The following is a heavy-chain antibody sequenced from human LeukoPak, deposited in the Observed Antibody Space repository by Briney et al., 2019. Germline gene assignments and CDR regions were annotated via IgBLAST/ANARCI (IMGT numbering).Heavy chain of an antibody. CDR3: AKVDLGPAAMLGAFDI. CDR1: GYTLTELS. CDR2: FDPEDGET. V-gene: IGHV1-24*01. D-gene: IGHD2-2*01. Sequence: GAPVKVSCKVSGYTLTELSMHWVRQAPGKGLEWMGGFDPEDGETIYAQKFQGRVTMTEDTSTDTAYMELSSLRSEDTAVYYCAKVDLGPAAMLGAFDIWGQGTMVTVSS. J-gene: IGHJ3*02.